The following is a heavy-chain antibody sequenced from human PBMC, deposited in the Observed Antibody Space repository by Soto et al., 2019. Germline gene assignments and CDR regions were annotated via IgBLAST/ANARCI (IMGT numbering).Heavy chain of an antibody. V-gene: IGHV1-69*13. CDR1: GGTFSSYA. Sequence: SVKVSCKASGGTFSSYAISWVRQAPGQGLEWMGGIIPIFGTANYAQKFQGRVTITADESTSTAYMELSSLRSEDTAVYYCARGRRSSSGYYYYGMDVWGQGTTVTVSS. CDR2: IIPIFGTA. J-gene: IGHJ6*02. D-gene: IGHD6-6*01. CDR3: ARGRRSSSGYYYYGMDV.